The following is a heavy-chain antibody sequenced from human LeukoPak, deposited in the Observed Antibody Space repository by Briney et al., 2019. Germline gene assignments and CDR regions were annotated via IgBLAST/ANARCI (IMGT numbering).Heavy chain of an antibody. CDR3: ARDRGGRGLLWFGELGFDP. CDR1: GGSITSGSYY. CDR2: IYSSGST. D-gene: IGHD3-10*01. J-gene: IGHJ5*02. V-gene: IGHV4-61*02. Sequence: SETLSLTCTVSGGSITSGSYYWSWIRQPAGKGLEWIGRIYSSGSTNYNPSLKSRVTISLDTSKNQFSLKLSSVTAADTAVYYCARDRGGRGLLWFGELGFDPWGQGTLVTVTS.